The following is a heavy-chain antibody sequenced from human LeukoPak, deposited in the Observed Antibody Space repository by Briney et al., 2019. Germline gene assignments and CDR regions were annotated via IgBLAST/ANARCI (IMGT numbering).Heavy chain of an antibody. J-gene: IGHJ3*02. D-gene: IGHD6-13*01. CDR2: IYYSGST. Sequence: SETLSLTCTVSGGSISSYYWSWIRQPPGKGLEWIGYIYYSGSTNYNPSLKSRVTISVDTSKNQFSLKLSSVTAADTAVYYCARASSSWYFSAFDIWGQGTMVTVSS. V-gene: IGHV4-59*01. CDR3: ARASSSWYFSAFDI. CDR1: GGSISSYY.